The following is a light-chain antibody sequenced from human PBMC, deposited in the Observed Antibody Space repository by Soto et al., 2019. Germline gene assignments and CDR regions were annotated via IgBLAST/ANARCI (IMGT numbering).Light chain of an antibody. CDR2: DVS. CDR1: SSDVGCYNY. CDR3: SSYKSSSTLFV. J-gene: IGLJ1*01. Sequence: QSALTQPASVSGSPGQSITISFTGTSSDVGCYNYVSWYQQHPGKAPKLMIYDVSARPSGVSNRFSGSKSGNTASLTISGIQAEDEADYYCSSYKSSSTLFVFGTGTKVTVL. V-gene: IGLV2-14*03.